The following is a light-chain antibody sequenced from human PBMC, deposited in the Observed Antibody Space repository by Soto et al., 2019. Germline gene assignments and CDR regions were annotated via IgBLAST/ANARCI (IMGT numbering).Light chain of an antibody. V-gene: IGKV3-20*01. Sequence: EIVLTQSPGTLSLSPGERATLSCRASQSVSSSYLAWYQQKPGQAPRLLIYGASNRATGIPDRFSGSGSGTDFTLTISRLEPEDFAVYYCQQYGSSAWTFGQGTKVDIX. CDR2: GAS. J-gene: IGKJ1*01. CDR1: QSVSSSY. CDR3: QQYGSSAWT.